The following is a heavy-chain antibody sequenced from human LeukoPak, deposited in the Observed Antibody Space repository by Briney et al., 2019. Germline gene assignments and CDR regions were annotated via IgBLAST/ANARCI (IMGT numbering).Heavy chain of an antibody. J-gene: IGHJ4*02. CDR1: GFTFSGSA. CDR2: IRSKANSYAT. Sequence: PGGSLRLSCAASGFTFSGSAMHGVRQASGKGMEWVGRIRSKANSYATAYAGWGKGRFTNSRDDSKNTAYLQMNSLKTEDTAVYYCAKDQYPYSGYDLFGYWGQGTLVTVSS. CDR3: AKDQYPYSGYDLFGY. D-gene: IGHD5-12*01. V-gene: IGHV3-73*01.